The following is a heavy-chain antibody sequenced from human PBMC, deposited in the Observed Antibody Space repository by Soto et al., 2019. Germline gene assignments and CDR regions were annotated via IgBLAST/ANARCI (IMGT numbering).Heavy chain of an antibody. J-gene: IGHJ4*02. CDR3: ARRIGDYWHDISAFYDY. CDR1: GASISSYY. Sequence: SETLSLTCSVSGASISSYYYTWIRQTPGKGLEWIGYIYLSGSINYNPSFKSRVIISVDTSKNQFSVRLSSVTAADTAVYYCARRIGDYWHDISAFYDYWGQGSLVTVSS. D-gene: IGHD3-22*01. CDR2: IYLSGSI. V-gene: IGHV4-59*01.